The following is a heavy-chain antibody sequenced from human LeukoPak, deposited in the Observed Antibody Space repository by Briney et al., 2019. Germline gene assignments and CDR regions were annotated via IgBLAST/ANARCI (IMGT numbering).Heavy chain of an antibody. J-gene: IGHJ6*02. CDR1: GFTFSSYW. Sequence: GGSLRLSCAASGFTFSSYWMSWVRQAPGKGLEWVANIKQDGSEKYYVDSVEGRFTISRDNAKNSLYLQMNSLRAEDTAVYYCAREPGSSSWYGPYYYYGMDVWGQGTTVTVSS. CDR2: IKQDGSEK. D-gene: IGHD6-13*01. V-gene: IGHV3-7*01. CDR3: AREPGSSSWYGPYYYYGMDV.